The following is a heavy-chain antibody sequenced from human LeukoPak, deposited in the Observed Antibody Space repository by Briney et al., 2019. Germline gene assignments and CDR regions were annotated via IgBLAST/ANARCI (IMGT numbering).Heavy chain of an antibody. CDR2: IIPIFGTA. J-gene: IGHJ3*02. CDR3: ARAKSYDAFDI. CDR1: GGTFSSYA. Sequence: SVKVSCKAPGGTFSSYAISWLRQAPGQGLEWMGGIIPIFGTANYAQKVQGRVTITTDVSTSTAYMELSSLRSEDTAVYYCARAKSYDAFDIWGQGTMVTVSS. V-gene: IGHV1-69*05. D-gene: IGHD1-26*01.